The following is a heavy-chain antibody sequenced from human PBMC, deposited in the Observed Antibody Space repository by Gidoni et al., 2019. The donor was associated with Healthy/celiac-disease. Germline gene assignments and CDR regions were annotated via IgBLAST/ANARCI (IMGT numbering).Heavy chain of an antibody. D-gene: IGHD2-21*01. CDR1: GFTFRSYS. V-gene: IGHV3-21*01. Sequence: EVQLVASGGGLVKPGGSLRLSCAASGFTFRSYSMNWVRQAPGKGLEWVSSMSSSSSYIYYADSVKGRFTISRDNAKNSLYLQMNSLRAEDTAVYYCARDVEVSYYYYGMDVWGQGTTVTVSS. J-gene: IGHJ6*02. CDR3: ARDVEVSYYYYGMDV. CDR2: MSSSSSYI.